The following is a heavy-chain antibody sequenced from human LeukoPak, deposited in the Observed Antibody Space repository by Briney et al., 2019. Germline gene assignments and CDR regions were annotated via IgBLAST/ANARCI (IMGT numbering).Heavy chain of an antibody. Sequence: GGSLRLSCAASGFTFSSYGMHWVRQAPGKGLEWVAFIRYDGSNKYYADSVKGRFTISRDNSKNMLYLQMNSLRAEDTAVYYCAKELLLTGSRGYYFHTRADYWGQGTLVTVSS. CDR3: AKELLLTGSRGYYFHTRADY. D-gene: IGHD3-22*01. J-gene: IGHJ4*02. CDR1: GFTFSSYG. CDR2: IRYDGSNK. V-gene: IGHV3-30*02.